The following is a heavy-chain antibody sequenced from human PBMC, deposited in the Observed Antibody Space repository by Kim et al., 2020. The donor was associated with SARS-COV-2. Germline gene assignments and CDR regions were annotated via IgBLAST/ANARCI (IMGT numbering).Heavy chain of an antibody. V-gene: IGHV4-39*02. CDR1: GGSISSSSYY. J-gene: IGHJ6*02. CDR3: ARDRDYYGMDV. Sequence: SETLSLTCTVSGGSISSSSYYWGWIRQPPGKGLEWIGSIYYSGSTYYNPSLKSRVTISVDTSKNQFSLKLSSVTAADTAVYYCARDRDYYGMDVWGHGT. CDR2: IYYSGST.